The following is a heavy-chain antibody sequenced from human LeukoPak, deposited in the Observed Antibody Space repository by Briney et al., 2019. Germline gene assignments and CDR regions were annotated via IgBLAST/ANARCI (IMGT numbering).Heavy chain of an antibody. CDR2: ISSNGGST. CDR1: GFAFSSYA. Sequence: GGSLRLSCAASGFAFSSYAMHWVRQAPGKGLEYVSAISSNGGSTYYANSVKGRFTISRDNSKNTLYLQMGSLRAEDMAVYYCARGEDYDFPAGYMDVWGKGTTVTVSS. CDR3: ARGEDYDFPAGYMDV. J-gene: IGHJ6*03. V-gene: IGHV3-64*01. D-gene: IGHD3-3*01.